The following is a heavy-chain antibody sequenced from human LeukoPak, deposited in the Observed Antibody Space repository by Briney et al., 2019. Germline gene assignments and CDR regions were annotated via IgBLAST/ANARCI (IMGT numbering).Heavy chain of an antibody. D-gene: IGHD5-18*01. J-gene: IGHJ4*02. CDR3: ARAFDTPMAESSHY. CDR1: GFTFSSYS. V-gene: IGHV3-21*01. CDR2: ISSSSSRDI. Sequence: PGGSLTLSCAASGFTFSSYSMNWVRQAPGKGLEWVSSISSSSSRDINYADSVRGRFTISRDDAKNSLYLQMNGLRAEDTAVYYCARAFDTPMAESSHYWGQGTLVTVSS.